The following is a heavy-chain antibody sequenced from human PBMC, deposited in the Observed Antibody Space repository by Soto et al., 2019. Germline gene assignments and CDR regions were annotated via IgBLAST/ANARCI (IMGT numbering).Heavy chain of an antibody. V-gene: IGHV1-18*01. D-gene: IGHD3-9*01. CDR3: ARSSGLRYFDWSKGNNWFDP. Sequence: ASVKVSCKASGYTFTSYGISWVRQAPGQGLEWMGWISAYNGNTNYAQKLQGRVTMTTDTSTSTAYMELRSLRSDDTAVYYCARSSGLRYFDWSKGNNWFDPWGQGTLVTVSS. J-gene: IGHJ5*02. CDR2: ISAYNGNT. CDR1: GYTFTSYG.